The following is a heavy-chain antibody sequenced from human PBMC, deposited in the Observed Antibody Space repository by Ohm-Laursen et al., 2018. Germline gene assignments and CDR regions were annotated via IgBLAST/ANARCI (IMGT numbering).Heavy chain of an antibody. CDR3: AKGGSYFRWFGELDGMDV. Sequence: GSLRLSCAASGFTFSSYAMSWVRQAPGKGLEWVSAISGSGGSTYYADSVKGLFTISRDNSKNTLYLQMNSLRAEDTAVYYCAKGGSYFRWFGELDGMDVWGQGTTVTVSS. CDR2: ISGSGGST. V-gene: IGHV3-23*01. CDR1: GFTFSSYA. J-gene: IGHJ6*02. D-gene: IGHD3-10*01.